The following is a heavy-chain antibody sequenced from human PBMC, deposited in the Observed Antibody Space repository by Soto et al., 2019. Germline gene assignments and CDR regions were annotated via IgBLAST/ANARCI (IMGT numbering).Heavy chain of an antibody. CDR2: ISGGGGST. D-gene: IGHD2-21*02. Sequence: AGGSLRLSCAASGFTFNTYAMNWVRQVPGKGLEWVASISGGGGSTYYADSVKGRFTISRDTSKNTLYLQMNSLSAEDTAVYYCAKGFIVVVTAIRPDDNFDVWGQGTMVNVS. CDR1: GFTFNTYA. J-gene: IGHJ3*01. CDR3: AKGFIVVVTAIRPDDNFDV. V-gene: IGHV3-23*01.